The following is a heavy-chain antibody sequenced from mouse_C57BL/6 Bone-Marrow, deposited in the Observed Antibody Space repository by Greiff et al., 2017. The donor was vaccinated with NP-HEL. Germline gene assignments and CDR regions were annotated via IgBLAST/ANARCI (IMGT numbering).Heavy chain of an antibody. CDR2: ISDGGSYT. J-gene: IGHJ3*01. CDR3: ARDRNGNRFAY. Sequence: EVQRVESGGGLVKPGGSLKLSCAASGFTFSSYAMSWVRQTPEKRLEWVATISDGGSYTYYPDNVKGRFTISRDNAKNNLYLQMSHLKSEDTAMYYCARDRNGNRFAYWGQGTLVTVSA. D-gene: IGHD2-1*01. V-gene: IGHV5-4*01. CDR1: GFTFSSYA.